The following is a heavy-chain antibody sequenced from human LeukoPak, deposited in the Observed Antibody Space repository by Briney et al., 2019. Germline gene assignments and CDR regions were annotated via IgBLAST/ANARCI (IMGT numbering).Heavy chain of an antibody. CDR1: GYTFTSYG. CDR2: ISAYNGNT. CDR3: ARVRPPTWNYHLDY. J-gene: IGHJ4*02. Sequence: ASVKVSCKASGYTFTSYGISWVRQAPGQGLEWMGWISAYNGNTNYAQKLQGRVTMTTDTSTSTAYMELRSLRSDDTAVYYCARVRPPTWNYHLDYWGQGTLVTVSS. D-gene: IGHD1-7*01. V-gene: IGHV1-18*01.